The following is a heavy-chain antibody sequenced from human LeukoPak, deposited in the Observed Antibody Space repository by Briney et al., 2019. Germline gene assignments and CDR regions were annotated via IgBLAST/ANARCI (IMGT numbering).Heavy chain of an antibody. CDR2: ISGRGGST. CDR1: GFTFSIYA. D-gene: IGHD4-17*01. J-gene: IGHJ4*02. Sequence: GGSLRLSCATSGFTFSIYAMSWVRQAPGKGLEWVSAISGRGGSTFYADSVKGRFTISRDNSNNTLYLQMSSLRADDTAVYYCAKDRVGRYGDYELDYWGQGTLVTVSS. V-gene: IGHV3-23*01. CDR3: AKDRVGRYGDYELDY.